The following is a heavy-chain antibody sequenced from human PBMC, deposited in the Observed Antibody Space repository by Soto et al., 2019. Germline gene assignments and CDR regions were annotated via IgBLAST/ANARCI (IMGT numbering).Heavy chain of an antibody. CDR2: IYYSGST. D-gene: IGHD1-1*01. J-gene: IGHJ3*02. CDR3: ARDSPGVQLEILADAFDI. Sequence: PSETLSLTCTVSGGSISSGGYYWSWIRQHPGKGLEWIGYIYYSGSTYYNPSLKSRVTISVDTSKNQFSLKLSSVTAADTAIYYCARDSPGVQLEILADAFDIWGQGTMDTVSS. CDR1: GGSISSGGYY. V-gene: IGHV4-31*03.